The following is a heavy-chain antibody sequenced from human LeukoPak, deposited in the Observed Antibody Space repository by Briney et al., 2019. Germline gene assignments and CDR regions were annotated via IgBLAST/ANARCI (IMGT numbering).Heavy chain of an antibody. D-gene: IGHD2-2*01. Sequence: SETLSLTCTVSGGSISSYYWSWIRQPPEKGLEWIGYIYYSGSTNYNPSLKSRVTISVDTSKNQFSLKLSSVTAADTAVYYCATSDCSSTSCYPDYYYYGMDVWGQGTTVTVSS. J-gene: IGHJ6*02. CDR1: GGSISSYY. CDR2: IYYSGST. CDR3: ATSDCSSTSCYPDYYYYGMDV. V-gene: IGHV4-59*08.